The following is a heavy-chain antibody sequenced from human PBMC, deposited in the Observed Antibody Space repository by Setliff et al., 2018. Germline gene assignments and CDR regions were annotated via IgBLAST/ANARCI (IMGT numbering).Heavy chain of an antibody. D-gene: IGHD1-26*01. V-gene: IGHV4-39*01. J-gene: IGHJ4*02. CDR2: IYYSGST. Sequence: SETLSLTCTVSRGSIRDITYHWGWIRQPPGKGLEWIGSIYYSGSTYYNPSLKSRVTISVDTSKNQFSLKLSSVTAADTAVYYCARLRKSTTAIDYWGQGTLVTVSS. CDR3: ARLRKSTTAIDY. CDR1: RGSIRDITYH.